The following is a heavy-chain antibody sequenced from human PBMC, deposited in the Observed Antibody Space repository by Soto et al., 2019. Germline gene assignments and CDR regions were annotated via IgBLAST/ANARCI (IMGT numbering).Heavy chain of an antibody. D-gene: IGHD6-13*01. CDR2: ISYDGSNK. J-gene: IGHJ4*02. Sequence: SLRLSCAASGFTFSNYGMHWVRQAPGKGLEWVAVISYDGSNKQYADSVKGRFTISRDNSKNTLYLQMSSLRAEDTAVYYCAQSPGYSSSWYDYWGQGTLVTVSS. CDR1: GFTFSNYG. CDR3: AQSPGYSSSWYDY. V-gene: IGHV3-30*18.